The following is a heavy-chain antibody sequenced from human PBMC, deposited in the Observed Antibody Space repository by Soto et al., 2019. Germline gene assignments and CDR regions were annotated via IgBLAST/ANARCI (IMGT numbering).Heavy chain of an antibody. CDR2: IIPIFGTA. J-gene: IGHJ5*02. D-gene: IGHD3-10*01. Sequence: QVQLVQSGAEVKKPGSSVKVSCKASGGTFSSYAISWVRQAPGQGLEWMGGIIPIFGTANYAQKFQGRVTITADEPTSTAYRKLSSLRSEDTAVYYCARDRARVRGVIENWFDPWGQGTLVTVSS. CDR3: ARDRARVRGVIENWFDP. CDR1: GGTFSSYA. V-gene: IGHV1-69*01.